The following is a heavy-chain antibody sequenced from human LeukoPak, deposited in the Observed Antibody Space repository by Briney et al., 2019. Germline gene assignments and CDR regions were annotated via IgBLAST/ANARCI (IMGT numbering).Heavy chain of an antibody. J-gene: IGHJ6*03. CDR1: GGSFSGYY. Sequence: SETLSLTCAVYGGSFSGYYWSWIRQPPGKGLEWIGYIYTSGSTNYNPSLKSRVTISVDTSKNQFSLKLSSVTAADTAVYYCARHVRHCSGGSCYYYYYYMDVWGKGTTVTVSS. CDR3: ARHVRHCSGGSCYYYYYYMDV. CDR2: IYTSGST. D-gene: IGHD2-15*01. V-gene: IGHV4-4*09.